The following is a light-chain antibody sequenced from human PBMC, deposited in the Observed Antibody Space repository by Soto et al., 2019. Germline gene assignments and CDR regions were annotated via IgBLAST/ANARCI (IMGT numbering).Light chain of an antibody. CDR2: KAS. CDR1: QSISSW. J-gene: IGKJ4*01. CDR3: QQYNSYPAH. V-gene: IGKV1-5*03. Sequence: DIQMTQSPSTLSASVGDRVTITCRASQSISSWLAWYQQKPGKAPKLLIYKASSLESGVPSRFSGSGSGTQFTLTINSLQPDDFATYYCQQYNSYPAHFGGGTKVEIK.